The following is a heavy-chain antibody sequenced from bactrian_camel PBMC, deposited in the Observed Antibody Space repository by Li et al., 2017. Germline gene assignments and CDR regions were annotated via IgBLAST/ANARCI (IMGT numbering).Heavy chain of an antibody. D-gene: IGHD5*01. CDR2: IDISGGNGGT. V-gene: IGHV3S1*01. Sequence: HVQLVESGGGSVLPGGSLTLSCAASGYNDRRNFMAWFRQVRGKERAREGVASIDISGGNGGTHYAASVKGRFTISHNIAEDAVYLQMNNLKPEDTGTYYCAVAHEPAVLLGGCWARRNEYKHWGQGTQVTVS. CDR1: GYNDRRNF. CDR3: AVAHEPAVLLGGCWARRNEYKH. J-gene: IGHJ4*01.